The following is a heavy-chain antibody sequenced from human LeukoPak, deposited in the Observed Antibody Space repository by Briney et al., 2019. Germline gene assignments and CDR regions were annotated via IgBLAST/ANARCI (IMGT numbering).Heavy chain of an antibody. CDR3: AKESRYTSGWAFDY. V-gene: IGHV3-23*01. CDR1: GFTYSSYA. D-gene: IGHD6-19*01. Sequence: GGSLRLSCAASGFTYSSYAMCWVRQAPGKGLEWVSCISGSGGSTYYADSVKGRFTISRDNSKITLYLQMNSLRAEDTALYYCAKESRYTSGWAFDYWGQGTLVTVSS. CDR2: ISGSGGST. J-gene: IGHJ4*02.